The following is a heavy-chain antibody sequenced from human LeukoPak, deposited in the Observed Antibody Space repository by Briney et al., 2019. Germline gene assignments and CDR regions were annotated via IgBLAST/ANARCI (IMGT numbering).Heavy chain of an antibody. J-gene: IGHJ4*02. CDR2: INPNSGGT. CDR3: APGSSTTVARVIIYYFDY. CDR1: GYTFTGYY. V-gene: IGHV1-2*02. D-gene: IGHD3-10*01. Sequence: ASVKVSCKASGYTFTGYYMHWVRQAPGQGLEWMGWINPNSGGTNYAQKFQGRVTMTRDTSISTAYMELSRLRSDDTAVYYCAPGSSTTVARVIIYYFDYWGQGTLVTVSS.